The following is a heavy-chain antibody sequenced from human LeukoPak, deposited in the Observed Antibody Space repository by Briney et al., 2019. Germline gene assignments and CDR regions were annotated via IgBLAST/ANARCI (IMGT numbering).Heavy chain of an antibody. CDR2: INSDGSWT. CDR1: GNYW. J-gene: IGHJ4*02. D-gene: IGHD2/OR15-2a*01. V-gene: IGHV3-74*01. CDR3: VSFYETY. Sequence: GGSLRLSCAASGNYWMHWVRQVPGKGLVWVSHINSDGSWTSYADSVKGRFTISKDNAKNTVYLQMNSLRAEDTAVYYCVSFYETYWGWGTLVTVSS.